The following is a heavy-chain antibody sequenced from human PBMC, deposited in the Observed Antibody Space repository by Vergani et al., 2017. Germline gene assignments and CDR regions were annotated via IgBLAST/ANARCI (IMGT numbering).Heavy chain of an antibody. Sequence: VQLVESGGGVVQPGRSLRLSCAASGFTFDDYAMHWVRQAPGKGLEWVSGISWNSGSIGYADSVKGRFTISRDNAKNSLYLQMNSLRAEDTALYYCAKGRTGYFVDYWGQGTLVTVSS. V-gene: IGHV3-9*01. CDR2: ISWNSGSI. CDR1: GFTFDDYA. D-gene: IGHD3-9*01. CDR3: AKGRTGYFVDY. J-gene: IGHJ4*02.